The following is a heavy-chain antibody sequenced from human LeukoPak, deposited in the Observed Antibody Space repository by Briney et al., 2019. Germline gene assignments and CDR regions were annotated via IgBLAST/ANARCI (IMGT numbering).Heavy chain of an antibody. CDR1: GYTFTSYA. D-gene: IGHD4-11*01. V-gene: IGHV1-3*01. J-gene: IGHJ6*02. Sequence: ASVKVSCKASGYTFTSYAMHWVRQAPGQRLEWMGWINAGNGNTKYSQKFQGRVTITRDTSASTAYMELSSLRSEDTAVYYCARDRYDSNYNYYYYGMDVWGQGTTVTVSS. CDR3: ARDRYDSNYNYYYYGMDV. CDR2: INAGNGNT.